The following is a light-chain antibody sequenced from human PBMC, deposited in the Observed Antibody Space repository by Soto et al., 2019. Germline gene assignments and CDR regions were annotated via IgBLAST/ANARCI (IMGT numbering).Light chain of an antibody. CDR2: YVS. J-gene: IGLJ2*01. CDR1: NIGSKS. CDR3: QVWDSRSDHVV. Sequence: SSELTQPPSVSVAPGKTARITCGGTNIGSKSVHWYQQKPGQAPGLLIVYVSDRPSGIPERFAGSNSGNTATLTISRVEAGDEADYYCQVWDSRSDHVVFGGGAKLTVL. V-gene: IGLV3-21*04.